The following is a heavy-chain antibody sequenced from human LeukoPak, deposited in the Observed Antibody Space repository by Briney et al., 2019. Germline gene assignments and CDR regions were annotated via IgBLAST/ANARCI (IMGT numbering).Heavy chain of an antibody. CDR1: GYTFTSYG. CDR2: ISAYNGNT. J-gene: IGHJ4*02. CDR3: ARHIYDSGNYYYDF. V-gene: IGHV1-18*01. Sequence: GSVKVSCKASGYTFTSYGISWVRQAPGQGLEWMGWISAYNGNTNYAQKLQGRVTMATDTSTSTAYMELRSLRSDDTAVYYCARHIYDSGNYYYDFWGQGTLVTVSS. D-gene: IGHD3-10*01.